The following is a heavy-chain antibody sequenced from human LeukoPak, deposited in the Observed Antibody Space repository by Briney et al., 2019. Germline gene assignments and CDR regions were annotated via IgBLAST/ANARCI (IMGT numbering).Heavy chain of an antibody. CDR1: GGSFSGYY. J-gene: IGHJ3*02. CDR3: ARDPRYSSSAHVFDI. Sequence: PSETLSLTCAVYGGSFSGYYWSWIRQPPGKGLEWIGEINHSGSTNYNPSLKSRVTISVDTSKNQFSLKLSSVTAADTAVYYCARDPRYSSSAHVFDIWGQGIMVTVSS. V-gene: IGHV4-34*01. D-gene: IGHD6-6*01. CDR2: INHSGST.